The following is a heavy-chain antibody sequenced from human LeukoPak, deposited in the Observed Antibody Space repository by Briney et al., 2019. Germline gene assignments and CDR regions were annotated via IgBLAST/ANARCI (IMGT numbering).Heavy chain of an antibody. Sequence: GGSLRLSCAASGFTFSSYSMNWVRQAPGKGLEWVSSISSSSSYIYYADSVKGRFTISRDNAKNSLYLQMNSLRAEDTAVYYCARDDIAAAGIVGYWGQGTLVTVSS. CDR2: ISSSSSYI. CDR1: GFTFSSYS. J-gene: IGHJ4*02. D-gene: IGHD6-13*01. V-gene: IGHV3-21*01. CDR3: ARDDIAAAGIVGY.